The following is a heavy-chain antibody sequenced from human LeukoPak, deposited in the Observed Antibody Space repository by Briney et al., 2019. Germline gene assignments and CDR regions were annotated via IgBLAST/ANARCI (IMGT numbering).Heavy chain of an antibody. D-gene: IGHD6-19*01. CDR2: TYYRSKWYN. J-gene: IGHJ4*02. CDR1: GDSVSSNSAA. CDR3: ARGLSSGWYAEGYYFDY. V-gene: IGHV6-1*01. Sequence: SQTLSLTCALPGDSVSSNSAAWNWIRQSPSRGLEWLGRTYYRSKWYNDYAVSVKIRITINPDTSKNQFSLQLNSVTPEDTAVYYCARGLSSGWYAEGYYFDYWGQGTLVTVSS.